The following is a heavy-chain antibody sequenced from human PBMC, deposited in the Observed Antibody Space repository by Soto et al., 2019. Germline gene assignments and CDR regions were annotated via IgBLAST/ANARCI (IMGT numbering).Heavy chain of an antibody. CDR1: GFTFSSYA. CDR2: ISYDGSNK. Sequence: QVQLVESGGGVVQPGRSLRLSCAASGFTFSSYAMHWVRQAPGKGLEWVAVISYDGSNKYYAESVKGRFTISRDNPKNTLYLQMNSLRAEDTAVYYCATSYRRQLGYYYGIDVWGQGPTVTVSS. CDR3: ATSYRRQLGYYYGIDV. J-gene: IGHJ6*02. V-gene: IGHV3-30-3*01. D-gene: IGHD1-1*01.